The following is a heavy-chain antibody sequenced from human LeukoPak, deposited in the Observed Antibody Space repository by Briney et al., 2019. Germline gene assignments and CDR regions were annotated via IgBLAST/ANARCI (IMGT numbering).Heavy chain of an antibody. CDR2: IYTSGST. CDR1: GGSISSGSYY. V-gene: IGHV4-61*02. Sequence: SETLSLTCTVSGGSISSGSYYWSWIRQPAGKGLEWIGRIYTSGSTNYNPSLKSRVTISVDTSKNQFSLKLSSVTAADTAVYYCARGRIAAAGIGWDAFDIWGQGTMVTVSS. CDR3: ARGRIAAAGIGWDAFDI. J-gene: IGHJ3*02. D-gene: IGHD6-13*01.